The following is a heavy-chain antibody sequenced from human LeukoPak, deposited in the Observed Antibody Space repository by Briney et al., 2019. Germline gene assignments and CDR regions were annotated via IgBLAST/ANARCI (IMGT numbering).Heavy chain of an antibody. CDR3: ASTRYYYDSSGYYWDAFDI. J-gene: IGHJ3*02. CDR2: ISGSSSTI. D-gene: IGHD3-22*01. V-gene: IGHV3-48*01. Sequence: GGSLRLSCAASGFTFSSYSMNWVRQAPGKGLEWVSYISGSSSTIYYADSVKGRFTISRDNAKNSLYLQMNSLRAEDTAVYYCASTRYYYDSSGYYWDAFDIWGQGTMVTVSS. CDR1: GFTFSSYS.